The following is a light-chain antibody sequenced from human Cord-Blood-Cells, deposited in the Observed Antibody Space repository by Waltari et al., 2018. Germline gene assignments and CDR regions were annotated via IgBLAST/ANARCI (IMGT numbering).Light chain of an antibody. Sequence: QLVLTQSPSASASLGASVKLTCTLSSRHSSYAIARHQQQPEKGPRYLMKLNSDGSHSKGDGIPDRFSGSSSGAERYLTISSLQSEDEADYYCQTWGTGNWVFGGGTKLTVL. J-gene: IGLJ3*02. CDR3: QTWGTGNWV. V-gene: IGLV4-69*01. CDR1: SRHSSYA. CDR2: LNSDGSH.